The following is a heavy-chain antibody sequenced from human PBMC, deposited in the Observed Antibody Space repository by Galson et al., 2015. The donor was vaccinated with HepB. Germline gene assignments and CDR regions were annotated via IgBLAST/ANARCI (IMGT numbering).Heavy chain of an antibody. J-gene: IGHJ6*02. V-gene: IGHV5-51*01. D-gene: IGHD3-22*01. CDR1: GYNFSGYW. Sequence: KVSCKGSGYNFSGYWIGWVRQMPGNGLEWMGTIFPGDSHTRYSPSFQGQVTISADKSTAYLQWSSLKASDTAMYYCARSSSGPLGYYGMDVWGQGTTVTVSS. CDR3: ARSSSGPLGYYGMDV. CDR2: IFPGDSHT.